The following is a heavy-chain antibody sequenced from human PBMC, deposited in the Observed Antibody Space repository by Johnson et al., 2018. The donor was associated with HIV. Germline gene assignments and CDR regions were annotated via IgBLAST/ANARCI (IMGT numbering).Heavy chain of an antibody. J-gene: IGHJ3*02. CDR1: GFTFSDYY. Sequence: QVQLVESGGGLVKPGVSLRLSCAASGFTFSDYYMNWIRQAPGKGLEWVSYISSSGSSIYYADSVKGRFTISRDNAENSLYLQMNSLRAEDTAVYYCARALLIAARPVGAFDIWGQGTMVTVSS. CDR3: ARALLIAARPVGAFDI. V-gene: IGHV3-11*04. CDR2: ISSSGSSI. D-gene: IGHD6-6*01.